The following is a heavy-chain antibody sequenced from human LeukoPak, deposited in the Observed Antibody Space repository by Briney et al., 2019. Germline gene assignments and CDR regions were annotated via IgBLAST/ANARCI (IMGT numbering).Heavy chain of an antibody. V-gene: IGHV1-18*04. Sequence: ASVKVSCKAAGYTFTSYGIRWVRQAPGQGLEWMGWISAYNGNTNYAQKLQGRVTMTTDTSTSTVYMELRSLRSDDTAVYYCARGGLYCSSTSCYAIEYWGQGTLVTVSS. CDR1: GYTFTSYG. J-gene: IGHJ4*02. CDR2: ISAYNGNT. D-gene: IGHD2-2*01. CDR3: ARGGLYCSSTSCYAIEY.